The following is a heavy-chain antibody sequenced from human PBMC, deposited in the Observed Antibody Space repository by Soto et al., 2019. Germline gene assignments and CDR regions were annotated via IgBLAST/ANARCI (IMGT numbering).Heavy chain of an antibody. CDR3: TGGFGGSTRCLGVPGGFAP. V-gene: IGHV4-34*01. J-gene: IGHJ5*02. CDR2: INHSGST. D-gene: IGHD2-2*01. CDR1: GGSFSGYY. Sequence: QVQLQQWGAGLLKPSETLSLTCAVYGGSFSGYYWSWIRQPPGKGLEWIGEINHSGSTNYNPSLRGGVTIEGDTSKTQFSLKMSCVPAADTVVYYCTGGFGGSTRCLGVPGGFAPWGQGTLVTVSS.